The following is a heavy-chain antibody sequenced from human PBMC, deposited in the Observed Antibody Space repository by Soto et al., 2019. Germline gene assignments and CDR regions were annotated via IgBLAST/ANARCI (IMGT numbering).Heavy chain of an antibody. J-gene: IGHJ4*02. D-gene: IGHD1-26*01. Sequence: LSLTCTVSGASINSGGYYWSWIRQLPGRGLEWIGYIYFRGNTYYNPSLESRVSISLDTSQNQFSLKLSSVTAADTAVYYRATGNAWEVLLAYWGQGTLVTVSS. CDR2: IYFRGNT. V-gene: IGHV4-31*03. CDR1: GASINSGGYY. CDR3: ATGNAWEVLLAY.